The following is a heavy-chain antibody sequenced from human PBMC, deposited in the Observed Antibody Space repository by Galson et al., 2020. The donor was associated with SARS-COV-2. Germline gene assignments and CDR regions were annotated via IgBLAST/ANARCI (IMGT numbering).Heavy chain of an antibody. CDR2: ISSDGSYT. Sequence: GGSLRLSCVVSGFTFSDHSMSWIRQAPGRGLEWVSYISSDGSYTNYADSVEGRFTISRDNAKNSLYLQMNSLRADDTAVYYCAREEWRFYYDSSGYHFDYWG. CDR3: AREEWRFYYDSSGYHFDY. D-gene: IGHD3-22*01. CDR1: GFTFSDHS. V-gene: IGHV3-11*06. J-gene: IGHJ4*01.